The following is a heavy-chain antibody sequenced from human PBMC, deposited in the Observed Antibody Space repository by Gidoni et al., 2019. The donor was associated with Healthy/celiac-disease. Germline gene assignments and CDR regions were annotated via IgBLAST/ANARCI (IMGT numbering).Heavy chain of an antibody. Sequence: QVQLQQWGAGLLKPSETLSLTCAVNGGSFSGYYWSWIRQPPGKGLEWIGEINHSGSTNYNPSLKSRVTISVDTSKNQFSLKLSSVTAADTAVYYCARGRGFWGGSGLFQHWGQGTLVTVSS. J-gene: IGHJ1*01. CDR3: ARGRGFWGGSGLFQH. V-gene: IGHV4-34*01. CDR1: GGSFSGYY. D-gene: IGHD3-3*01. CDR2: INHSGST.